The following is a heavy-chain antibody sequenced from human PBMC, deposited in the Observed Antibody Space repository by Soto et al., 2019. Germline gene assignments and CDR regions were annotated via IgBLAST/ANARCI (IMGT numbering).Heavy chain of an antibody. V-gene: IGHV6-1*01. J-gene: IGHJ4*02. CDR1: GDSVSSNSAA. D-gene: IGHD3-3*01. Sequence: SQTLSLTCAISGDSVSSNSAARNWIRQSPSRGLEWLGRTYYRSKWYNDYAVSVKSRITINPDTSKNQFSLQLNSVTPEDTAVYYCARAYDFWSGYYRGYYFDYWGQGTLVTVSS. CDR3: ARAYDFWSGYYRGYYFDY. CDR2: TYYRSKWYN.